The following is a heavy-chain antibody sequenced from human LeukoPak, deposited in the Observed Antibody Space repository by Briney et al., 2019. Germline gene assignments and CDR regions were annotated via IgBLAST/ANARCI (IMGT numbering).Heavy chain of an antibody. CDR1: GFTFDDYA. Sequence: GGSLRLSCAASGFTFDDYAMHWVRQAPGKGLEWVSGISWNSGSIGYADSVKGRFTISRDNAKNSLYLQMNSLRAEDTALYYCAKVIAVAGSFDYRGQGTLVTVSS. CDR3: AKVIAVAGSFDY. CDR2: ISWNSGSI. D-gene: IGHD6-19*01. V-gene: IGHV3-9*01. J-gene: IGHJ4*02.